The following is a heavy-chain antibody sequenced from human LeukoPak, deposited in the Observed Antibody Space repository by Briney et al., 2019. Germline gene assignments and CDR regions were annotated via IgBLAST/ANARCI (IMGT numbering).Heavy chain of an antibody. D-gene: IGHD1-1*01. J-gene: IGHJ4*02. CDR3: ARDLELERNRWNYFES. CDR2: MHYSGDS. Sequence: SETLSLTCTVSGNSISSFFWSWIRQPPGKGLEWIGSMHYSGDSKYNPSLRSRVSLSIDTSKQQFSLRLSFVTAADTAVYYCARDLELERNRWNYFESWGQGALVTVSS. CDR1: GNSISSFF. V-gene: IGHV4-59*01.